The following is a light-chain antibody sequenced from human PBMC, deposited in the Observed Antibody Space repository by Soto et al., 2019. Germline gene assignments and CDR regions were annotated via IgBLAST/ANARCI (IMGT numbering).Light chain of an antibody. Sequence: EIVLTQSPGTLSVSPGERATLTCRGSQSVSNNLAWYQQIPGQAPRLLIYGASTRATGCPGRFSGSGSGTEFTLTVSSLQPEDSAVYFCQQYKTWALFTFGQGTKLEIK. CDR1: QSVSNN. V-gene: IGKV3-15*01. CDR3: QQYKTWALFT. CDR2: GAS. J-gene: IGKJ2*01.